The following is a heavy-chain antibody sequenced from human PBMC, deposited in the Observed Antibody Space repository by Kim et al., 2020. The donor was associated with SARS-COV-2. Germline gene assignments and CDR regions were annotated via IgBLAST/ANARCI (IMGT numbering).Heavy chain of an antibody. CDR3: AKDYDSSSWYGYYYYYYGMDV. D-gene: IGHD6-13*01. CDR1: GFTFSSYG. CDR2: ISYDGSNK. V-gene: IGHV3-30*18. J-gene: IGHJ6*02. Sequence: GGSLRLSCAASGFTFSSYGMHWVRQAPGKGLEWVAVISYDGSNKYYADSVKGRFTISRDNSKNTLYLQMNSLRAEDTAVYYCAKDYDSSSWYGYYYYYYGMDVWGQWTTVTVSS.